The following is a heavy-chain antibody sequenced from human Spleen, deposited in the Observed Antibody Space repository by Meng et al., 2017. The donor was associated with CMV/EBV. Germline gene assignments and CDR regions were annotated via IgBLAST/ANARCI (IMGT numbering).Heavy chain of an antibody. Sequence: FGGNGTGCVRQAPGQGLEWVGGIVPPSATTNYAQRFQGRVTITTDSSSTTAYMELSTLRSDDTAIYFCARGSPPDDGEFPTRGFDSWGQGTLVTVSS. CDR1: FGGNG. D-gene: IGHD3-10*01. J-gene: IGHJ4*02. V-gene: IGHV1-69*05. CDR3: ARGSPPDDGEFPTRGFDS. CDR2: IVPPSATT.